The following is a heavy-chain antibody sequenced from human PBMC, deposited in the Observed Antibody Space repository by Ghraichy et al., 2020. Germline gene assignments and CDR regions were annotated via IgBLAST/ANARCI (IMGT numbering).Heavy chain of an antibody. CDR1: GGSLSGYY. V-gene: IGHV4-34*01. D-gene: IGHD2-8*01. J-gene: IGHJ4*02. Sequence: SETLSPTCAVYGGSLSGYYWSWIRQPPGKGLEWIGEISHNGNSVYNASLKSRVTISVDTSKNEFSLKLSSVTAADTAVYYCRGYCTNGVCYPDYWGQGTLVTVSS. CDR2: ISHNGNS. CDR3: RGYCTNGVCYPDY.